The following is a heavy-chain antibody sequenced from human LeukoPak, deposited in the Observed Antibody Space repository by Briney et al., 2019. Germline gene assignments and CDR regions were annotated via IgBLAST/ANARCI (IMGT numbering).Heavy chain of an antibody. D-gene: IGHD2-8*01. CDR3: ARRDGPFDY. CDR2: INHSGST. J-gene: IGHJ4*02. V-gene: IGHV4-34*01. Sequence: SETLSLTCTVSGGSISSYYWSWIRQPPGKGLEWIGEINHSGSTNYNPSLKSRGTISVDTSKNQFSLKLSSVTAADTAVYYCARRDGPFDYWGQGTLVTVSS. CDR1: GGSISSYY.